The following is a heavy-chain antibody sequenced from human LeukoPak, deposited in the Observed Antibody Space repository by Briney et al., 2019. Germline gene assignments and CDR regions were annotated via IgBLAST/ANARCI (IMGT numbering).Heavy chain of an antibody. CDR2: IKQDGSEK. Sequence: GGSLRLSCAASGFTFSSYWMSWVRQAPGKGLEWVANIKQDGSEKYYADSVKGRFTISRDNSKNTLYLQMNSLRAEDTAVYYCARTYGDSYFFDYWGQGTLVTVSS. J-gene: IGHJ4*02. CDR3: ARTYGDSYFFDY. V-gene: IGHV3-7*01. D-gene: IGHD4-17*01. CDR1: GFTFSSYW.